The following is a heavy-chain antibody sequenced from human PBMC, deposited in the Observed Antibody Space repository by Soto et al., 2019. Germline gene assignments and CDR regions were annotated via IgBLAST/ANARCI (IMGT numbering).Heavy chain of an antibody. CDR2: IYYSGST. Sequence: SEPLSLTCAVSGGSIISSSYYWSWIRQPPGKGLEWIGSIYYSGSTYYNPSLKSRVTISVDTSKNQFSLKLSSVTAADTAVYYCARHAWLQQRRGFDYWGQGTLVTVSS. J-gene: IGHJ4*02. D-gene: IGHD5-12*01. CDR3: ARHAWLQQRRGFDY. V-gene: IGHV4-39*01. CDR1: GGSIISSSYY.